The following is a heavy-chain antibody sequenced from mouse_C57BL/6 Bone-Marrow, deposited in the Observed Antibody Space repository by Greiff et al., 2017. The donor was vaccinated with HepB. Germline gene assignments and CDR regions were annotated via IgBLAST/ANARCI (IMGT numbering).Heavy chain of an antibody. D-gene: IGHD2-5*01. CDR1: GFNIKDDY. CDR2: IDPENGDT. J-gene: IGHJ1*03. Sequence: EVQLQESGAELVRPGASVKLSCTASGFNIKDDYMHWVKQRPEQGLEWIGWIDPENGDTEYASKFQGKATITADTSSNTAYLQLSSLTSEDTAVYYCTTGTIVKKDWYFDVWGTGTTVTVSS. CDR3: TTGTIVKKDWYFDV. V-gene: IGHV14-4*01.